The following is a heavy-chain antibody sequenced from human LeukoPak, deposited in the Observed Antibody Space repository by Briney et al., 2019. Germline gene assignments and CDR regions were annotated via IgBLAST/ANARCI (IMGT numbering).Heavy chain of an antibody. CDR3: ARQKKEVYYYDGSSYYYFDY. Sequence: SETLSLTCTVSGGSISSSSYNWGWIRQPPGKGLEWIGGIHHSGSTYYKSSLKIRVTLSADTSKNQFFLKLSSVTAADTAVYYCARQKKEVYYYDGSSYYYFDYWGQGTLVTVSS. V-gene: IGHV4-39*01. J-gene: IGHJ4*02. CDR2: IHHSGST. D-gene: IGHD3-22*01. CDR1: GGSISSSSYN.